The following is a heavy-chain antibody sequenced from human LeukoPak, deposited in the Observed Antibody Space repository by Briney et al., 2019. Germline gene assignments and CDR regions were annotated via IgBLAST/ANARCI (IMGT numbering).Heavy chain of an antibody. Sequence: GGSLRLSCAASGFTFNSYAMSWVRQAPGKGLEWVSYISSSGSTIYYADSVKGRFTISRDNAKNSLYLQMNSLRAEDTAVYYCAELGITMIGGVWGKGTTVTISS. D-gene: IGHD3-10*02. CDR3: AELGITMIGGV. V-gene: IGHV3-48*03. J-gene: IGHJ6*04. CDR2: ISSSGSTI. CDR1: GFTFNSYA.